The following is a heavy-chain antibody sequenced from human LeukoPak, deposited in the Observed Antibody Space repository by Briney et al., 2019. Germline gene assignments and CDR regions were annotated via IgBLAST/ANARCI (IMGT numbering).Heavy chain of an antibody. CDR2: ISGSDDGT. J-gene: IGHJ4*02. Sequence: GGSLRLSCVASGFTFRNCGMTWVRQAPGKGLEWVSTISGSDDGTYYADSVRGRFTISRDNSKNTLYLQMNSLRAEDAAVYYCGYSSGWLFDYWGQGALVTVSS. CDR3: GYSSGWLFDY. V-gene: IGHV3-23*01. D-gene: IGHD6-19*01. CDR1: GFTFRNCG.